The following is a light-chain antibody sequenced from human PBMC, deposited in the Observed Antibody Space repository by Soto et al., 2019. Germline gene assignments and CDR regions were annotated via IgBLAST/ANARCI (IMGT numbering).Light chain of an antibody. CDR3: QQSFSSPWT. J-gene: IGKJ1*01. CDR1: QNIRTY. CDR2: SAS. Sequence: IQMTQSPSSLSASIGDRFTVTCRASQNIRTYLNWYQHKPGKVPDLLIYSASGLRSGVPSRFSGSGSGTDFTLTISSLQPEDFATYFCQQSFSSPWTFGQGTKV. V-gene: IGKV1-39*01.